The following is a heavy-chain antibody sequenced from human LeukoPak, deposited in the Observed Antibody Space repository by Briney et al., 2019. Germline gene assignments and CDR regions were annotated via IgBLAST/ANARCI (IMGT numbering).Heavy chain of an antibody. D-gene: IGHD5-18*01. CDR1: GFTFSSYA. V-gene: IGHV3-23*01. CDR2: ISGSGGST. Sequence: GGSLRLSCAASGFTFSSYAMSWVRQAPGRGLEWVSAISGSGGSTYYADSVKGRFTISRDNSKNTLYLQMNSLRAEDTAVYYCAKDQGGYSYGYVYWGQGTLVTVSS. CDR3: AKDQGGYSYGYVY. J-gene: IGHJ4*01.